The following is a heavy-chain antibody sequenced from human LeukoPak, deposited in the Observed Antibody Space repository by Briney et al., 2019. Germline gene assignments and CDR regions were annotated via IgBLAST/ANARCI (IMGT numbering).Heavy chain of an antibody. CDR1: GFTFTSNG. D-gene: IGHD2-21*02. V-gene: IGHV3-21*01. J-gene: IGHJ4*01. CDR2: IAGSSGYI. CDR3: ARDRGAYCGGDCYLGFDY. Sequence: KAGGSLRLSCAASGFTFTSNGMHWARHHPRKGLEWVSSIAGSSGYISGADSVKGRFTISRDNAKKSLSLQMTSLTAEGTAVYYCARDRGAYCGGDCYLGFDYWGRGNLVTVSS.